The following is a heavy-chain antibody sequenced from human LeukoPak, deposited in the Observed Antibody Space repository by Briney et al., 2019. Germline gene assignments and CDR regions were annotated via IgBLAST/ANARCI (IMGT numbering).Heavy chain of an antibody. V-gene: IGHV3-53*01. Sequence: GGSLRLSCAAPGFTVSSNYMSWVRQAPGKGLEWVSVIYSGGSTYYADSVKGRFTISRDNSKNTLYLQMNSLRAEDTAVYYCARLDYGDYVGYWGQGTLVTVSS. CDR3: ARLDYGDYVGY. D-gene: IGHD4-17*01. CDR2: IYSGGST. CDR1: GFTVSSNY. J-gene: IGHJ4*02.